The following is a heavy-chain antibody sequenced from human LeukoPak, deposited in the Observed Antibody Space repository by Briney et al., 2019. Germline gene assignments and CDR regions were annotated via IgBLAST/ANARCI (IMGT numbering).Heavy chain of an antibody. Sequence: GGSLRLSCAASGFTFSSYAMSWVRQAPGKGLEWVSAISGSGGSTYYADSVKGRFTISRDNSKNTLYLRMNSLRAEDTAVYYCASLWGGSGSFDYWGQGTLVTVSS. J-gene: IGHJ4*02. D-gene: IGHD3-10*01. CDR3: ASLWGGSGSFDY. CDR1: GFTFSSYA. CDR2: ISGSGGST. V-gene: IGHV3-23*01.